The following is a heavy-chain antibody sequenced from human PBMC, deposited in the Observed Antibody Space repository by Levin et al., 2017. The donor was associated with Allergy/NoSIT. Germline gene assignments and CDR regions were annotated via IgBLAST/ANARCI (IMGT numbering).Heavy chain of an antibody. J-gene: IGHJ3*02. CDR2: IYSGGST. Sequence: SGGSLRLSCAASGFTVSSNYMSWVRQAPGKGLEWVSVIYSGGSTYYADSVKGRFTISRDNSKNTLYLQMNSLRAEDTAVYYCARELPYGEGAFDIWGQGTMVTVSS. V-gene: IGHV3-53*01. D-gene: IGHD3-10*01. CDR1: GFTVSSNY. CDR3: ARELPYGEGAFDI.